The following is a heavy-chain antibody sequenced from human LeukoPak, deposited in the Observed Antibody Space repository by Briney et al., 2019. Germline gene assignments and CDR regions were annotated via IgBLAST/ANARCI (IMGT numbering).Heavy chain of an antibody. CDR1: GGSVSSGSYY. V-gene: IGHV4-61*01. CDR2: IYYSGST. CDR3: ARGTDSDYYYGSGSYLWYY. D-gene: IGHD3-10*01. J-gene: IGHJ4*02. Sequence: SETLSLTCTVSGGSVSSGSYYWTWIRQPPGKGPEWIGYIYYSGSTNYNPSLKSRVTISVDTSKNQFSLKLSSVTAADTAVYYCARGTDSDYYYGSGSYLWYYWGQGTLVTVSS.